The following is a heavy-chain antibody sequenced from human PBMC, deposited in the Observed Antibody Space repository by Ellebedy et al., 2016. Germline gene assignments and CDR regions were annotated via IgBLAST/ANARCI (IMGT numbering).Heavy chain of an antibody. J-gene: IGHJ4*02. D-gene: IGHD3-10*01. CDR1: GGSFTPYY. CDR2: INHSGST. Sequence: SETLSLXXAVYGGSFTPYYFPCICQPPGKGLEWIGEINHSGSTNYNPSLKSRVTISVDTSKNQFSLKLSSVTAADTAVYYCASYGSGSYSMNDYWGQGTLVTVSS. CDR3: ASYGSGSYSMNDY. V-gene: IGHV4-34*01.